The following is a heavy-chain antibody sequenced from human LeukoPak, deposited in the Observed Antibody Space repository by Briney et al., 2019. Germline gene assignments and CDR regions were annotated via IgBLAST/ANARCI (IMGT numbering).Heavy chain of an antibody. J-gene: IGHJ5*02. Sequence: GGSLRLSCAASGFTFSSYAMHWVRQAPGKGLEWVAVISYDGSNKYYADSVKGRFTISRDNSKNTLYLQMNSLRAEDTAVYYCARRQQLVRGIDWFDPWGQGTLVTVSS. CDR2: ISYDGSNK. CDR1: GFTFSSYA. CDR3: ARRQQLVRGIDWFDP. V-gene: IGHV3-30-3*01. D-gene: IGHD6-13*01.